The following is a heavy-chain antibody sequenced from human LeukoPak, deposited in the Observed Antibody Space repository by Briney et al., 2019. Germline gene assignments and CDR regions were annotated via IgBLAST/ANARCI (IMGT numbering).Heavy chain of an antibody. V-gene: IGHV4-34*01. Sequence: SETLSLTCAVYGGSFSGYYWSWIRQPPGKGLEWIGEINHSGSTNYNPSLKSRVTISVDTSKNQFSLKLSSVTAADTAVYYCARVGIQLWSRQVGYWGQGTLVTVSS. J-gene: IGHJ4*02. CDR3: ARVGIQLWSRQVGY. CDR2: INHSGST. CDR1: GGSFSGYY. D-gene: IGHD5-18*01.